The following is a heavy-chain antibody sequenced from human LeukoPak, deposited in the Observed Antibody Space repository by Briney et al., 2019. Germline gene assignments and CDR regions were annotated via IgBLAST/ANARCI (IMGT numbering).Heavy chain of an antibody. CDR1: GGSISSSNW. CDR2: IYHSGST. Sequence: PSGTLSLTCAVSGGSISSSNWWSWVRQPPGKGLEWIGEIYHSGSTNYNPSLKSRVTISVDTSKNQFSLKLSSVTAADTAVYYCARGRNDFWSGYHPEDYWGQGTLVTVSS. J-gene: IGHJ4*02. V-gene: IGHV4-4*02. CDR3: ARGRNDFWSGYHPEDY. D-gene: IGHD3-3*01.